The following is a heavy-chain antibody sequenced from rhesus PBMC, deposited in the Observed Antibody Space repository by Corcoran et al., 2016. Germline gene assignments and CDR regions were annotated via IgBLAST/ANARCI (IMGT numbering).Heavy chain of an antibody. J-gene: IGHJ4*01. CDR2: IDGGSWST. Sequence: QVQLQESGPGGVKPSETLSLTCAVSGGRISSSNWWRGNRLSHGKGLEWIGYIDGGSWSTSYNPSLKSRVPISTDTSKNQFSLKLSSVTAADTAVYYCARHPATVVTYFDYWGQGVLVTVSS. V-gene: IGHV4-93*02. CDR1: GGRISSSNW. CDR3: ARHPATVVTYFDY. D-gene: IGHD3-28*01.